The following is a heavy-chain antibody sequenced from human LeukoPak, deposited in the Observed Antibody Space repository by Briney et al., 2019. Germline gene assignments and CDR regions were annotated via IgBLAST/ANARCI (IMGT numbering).Heavy chain of an antibody. J-gene: IGHJ3*02. V-gene: IGHV4-34*01. CDR1: GFTFIKGW. D-gene: IGHD1-26*01. Sequence: GSLRLSCTASGFTFIKGWMSWDRQAPGKGLEWIGEINHSGSTNYNPSLKSRVTISVDTSKNQFSLKLSSVTAADTAVYYCARRGWELLRDDAFDIWGQGTMVTVSS. CDR2: INHSGST. CDR3: ARRGWELLRDDAFDI.